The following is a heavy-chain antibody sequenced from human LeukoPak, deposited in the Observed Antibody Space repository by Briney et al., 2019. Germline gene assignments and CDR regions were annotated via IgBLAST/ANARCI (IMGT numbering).Heavy chain of an antibody. J-gene: IGHJ6*02. CDR2: INPNTGNP. CDR1: GCTFTTYT. Sequence: SVKVSCKASGCTFTTYTINWLRQAPGQGLEWMGWINPNTGNPTYAQKFQGRVTITADESTSTAYMELSSLRSEDAAVYYCARAVVVVAATPGSVRGYHYYYGMDVWGQGTTVTVSS. V-gene: IGHV1-69*01. CDR3: ARAVVVVAATPGSVRGYHYYYGMDV. D-gene: IGHD2-15*01.